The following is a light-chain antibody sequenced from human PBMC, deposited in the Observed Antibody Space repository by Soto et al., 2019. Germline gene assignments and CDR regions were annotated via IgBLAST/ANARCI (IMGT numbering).Light chain of an antibody. V-gene: IGKV1-5*01. Sequence: DIQVTKPPSTLPAYVSDRVTMTCRASQSISNWLAWYQQKPGTAPKVLIYHASNLQSGVPSRFSGSGSGTEFTLTISSLQPDDCATYYCQQYNSYSVGQGTKVEIK. J-gene: IGKJ1*01. CDR3: QQYNSYS. CDR2: HAS. CDR1: QSISNW.